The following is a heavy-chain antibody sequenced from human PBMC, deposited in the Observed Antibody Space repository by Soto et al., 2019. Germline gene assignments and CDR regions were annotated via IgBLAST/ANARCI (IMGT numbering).Heavy chain of an antibody. CDR2: ISGGGGTT. CDR3: AKHIDSTGQTVPHDFDY. J-gene: IGHJ4*02. CDR1: GFTFSSYA. D-gene: IGHD2-8*02. Sequence: GGSLRLSCEASGFTFSSYAMSWVRQAPGKGLEWVTTISGGGGTTYYADSVRGRFTISRDNSKNTLFLQMSSLRAEDAAVYYCAKHIDSTGQTVPHDFDYWGQGTPVTVSS. V-gene: IGHV3-23*01.